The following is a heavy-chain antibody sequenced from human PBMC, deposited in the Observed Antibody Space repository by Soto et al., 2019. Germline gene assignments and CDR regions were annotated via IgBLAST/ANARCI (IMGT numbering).Heavy chain of an antibody. Sequence: SETLSLTCTVSGGSISSYYWSWIRQPPGKGLEWIGYIYYSGSTNYNPSLKSRVTISVDTSKNQFSLKLSSVTAADTAVYYCARVLTDGDYRSNPFDYWGQGTLVTVSS. D-gene: IGHD4-17*01. CDR1: GGSISSYY. CDR3: ARVLTDGDYRSNPFDY. CDR2: IYYSGST. J-gene: IGHJ4*02. V-gene: IGHV4-59*01.